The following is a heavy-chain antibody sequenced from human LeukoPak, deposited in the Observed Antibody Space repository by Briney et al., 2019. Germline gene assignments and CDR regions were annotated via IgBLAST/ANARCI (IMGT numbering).Heavy chain of an antibody. CDR3: ARDDGLDY. V-gene: IGHV3-30-3*01. Sequence: GSLRLSCAASGFTFSSYAMHWVRQAPGKGLEWVAVISYDGSNKYYADSVKGRFTISRDNSKNTLYLQMNSLRAEDTAVYYCARDDGLDYWGQGTLVTVSS. J-gene: IGHJ4*02. CDR2: ISYDGSNK. D-gene: IGHD3-16*01. CDR1: GFTFSSYA.